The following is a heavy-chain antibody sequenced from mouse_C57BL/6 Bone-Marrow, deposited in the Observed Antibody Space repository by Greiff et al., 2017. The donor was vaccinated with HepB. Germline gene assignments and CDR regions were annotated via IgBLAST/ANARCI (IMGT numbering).Heavy chain of an antibody. J-gene: IGHJ2*01. D-gene: IGHD1-1*01. CDR1: GFTFSSYG. CDR2: ISSGGSYT. Sequence: EVKPMESGGDLVKPGGSLKLSCAASGFTFSSYGMSWVRQTPDKRLEWVATISSGGSYTYYPDSVKGRFTISRDNAKNTLYLQMSSLKSEDTAMYYCASDGSSYYFDYWGQGTTLTVSS. CDR3: ASDGSSYYFDY. V-gene: IGHV5-6*01.